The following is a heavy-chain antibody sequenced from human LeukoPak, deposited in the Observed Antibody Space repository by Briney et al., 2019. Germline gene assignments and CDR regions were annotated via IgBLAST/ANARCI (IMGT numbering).Heavy chain of an antibody. D-gene: IGHD6-13*01. CDR1: GYTFTSYD. CDR2: MNPNSGNT. CDR3: ARGGYYSRWYSDY. J-gene: IGHJ4*02. V-gene: IGHV1-8*01. Sequence: ASVKVSCKASGYTFTSYDINWVRQATGQGLEWMGWMNPNSGNTGYAQKFQGRVTMTRDTSTSTVYLELSSLTSEDTAVYYCARGGYYSRWYSDYWGQGTLVTVSS.